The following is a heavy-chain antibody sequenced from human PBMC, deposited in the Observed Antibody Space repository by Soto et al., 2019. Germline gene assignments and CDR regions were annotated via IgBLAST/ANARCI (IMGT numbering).Heavy chain of an antibody. CDR1: GFSFSSYT. Sequence: HPGGSLRLSCAASGFSFSSYTMSWVRQAPGKTLEWVSTISGSGGATYYADSVKGRFTISRDNSQNTLYLQVNSLRAEDTAVYYCAKAHIGAMAPFDSWGQGTLVTVSS. J-gene: IGHJ4*02. D-gene: IGHD2-8*01. CDR3: AKAHIGAMAPFDS. CDR2: ISGSGGAT. V-gene: IGHV3-23*01.